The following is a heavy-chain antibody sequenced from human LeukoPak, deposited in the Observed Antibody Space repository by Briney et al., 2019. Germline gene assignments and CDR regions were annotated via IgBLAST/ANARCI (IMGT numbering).Heavy chain of an antibody. D-gene: IGHD5-18*01. J-gene: IGHJ4*02. CDR3: ARAGYSYGIISYFDS. V-gene: IGHV4-39*01. Sequence: SETLSLTCTVSGGXISSSSHYWGWIRQPPGKGLEWIGVSTYYNPSLKNRVTTSRDTSKNQFSLKLSSVTAADTAIYYCARAGYSYGIISYFDSWGQGTLVTVSS. CDR1: GGXISSSSHY. CDR2: VST.